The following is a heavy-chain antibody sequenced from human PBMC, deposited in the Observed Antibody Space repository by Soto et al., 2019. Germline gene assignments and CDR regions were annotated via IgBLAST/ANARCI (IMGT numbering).Heavy chain of an antibody. V-gene: IGHV6-1*01. CDR2: TYYRSKWYN. Sequence: PSQTLSLTCAISGDSVSSNSAAWNWIRQSPSRGLEWLGRTYYRSKWYNDYAVSVKSRITINPDTSKNQFSLQLNSVTPEDTAVYYCARAAPSAVVATIRGYFDYWGQGTLVTVSS. D-gene: IGHD5-12*01. CDR1: GDSVSSNSAA. J-gene: IGHJ4*02. CDR3: ARAAPSAVVATIRGYFDY.